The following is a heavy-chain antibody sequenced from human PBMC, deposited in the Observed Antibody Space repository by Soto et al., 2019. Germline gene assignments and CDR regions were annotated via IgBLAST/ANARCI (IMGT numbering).Heavy chain of an antibody. Sequence: ASVKVSCKASGYTFTNYGINWVRQAPGQGLEWMGWINAYNRNTNYAQRLQGRVTMTTDPSKTTAYMELRSLRSDDTAAYYCARDEGGYDISTGYYKAHHFDYWGQGVPVTVSS. CDR3: ARDEGGYDISTGYYKAHHFDY. CDR1: GYTFTNYG. D-gene: IGHD3-9*01. CDR2: INAYNRNT. V-gene: IGHV1-18*04. J-gene: IGHJ4*02.